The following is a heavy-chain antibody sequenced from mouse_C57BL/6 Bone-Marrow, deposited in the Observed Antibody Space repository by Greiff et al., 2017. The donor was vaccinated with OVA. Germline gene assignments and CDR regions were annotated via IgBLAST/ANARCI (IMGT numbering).Heavy chain of an antibody. CDR2: IRNKANNPAT. J-gene: IGHJ3*01. D-gene: IGHD2-2*01. CDR1: GFTFSNAW. V-gene: IGHV6-6*01. CDR3: TPWFFAY. Sequence: EVQLVESGGGLVQPGGSMKLSCAASGFTFSNAWMDWVRQSPEKGLEWVAEIRNKANNPATYYAESVKGRLTISRDDSKSSVYLQMNSLRAEDTGIYYCTPWFFAYWGQGTLVTVSA.